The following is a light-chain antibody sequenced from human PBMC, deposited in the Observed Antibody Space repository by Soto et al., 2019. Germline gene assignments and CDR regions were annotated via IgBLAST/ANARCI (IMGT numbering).Light chain of an antibody. CDR1: QSVSSY. Sequence: EIVLTQSPATLSLSPGERATLSCRASQSVSSYLAWYQQKPGQAPRLLIYDASNRGTGIPARFSGSGSGTDFTLTISSLDPEDFAVYYCQQRSNWPTFGQGTRLEIK. V-gene: IGKV3-11*01. CDR3: QQRSNWPT. CDR2: DAS. J-gene: IGKJ5*01.